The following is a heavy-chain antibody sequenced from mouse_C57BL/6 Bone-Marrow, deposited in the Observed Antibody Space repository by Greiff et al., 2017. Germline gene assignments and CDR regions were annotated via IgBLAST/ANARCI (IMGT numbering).Heavy chain of an antibody. CDR2: LDPENGDT. CDR1: GFNIKDDY. J-gene: IGHJ2*01. V-gene: IGHV14-4*01. Sequence: VQLQQSGAELVRPGASVKLSCTASGFNIKDDYMHWVKQRPEQGLEWIGWLDPENGDTEYASKFQGKATITADTSSNTAYLQLSSLTSEDTAVYYCTTIRVTTVVADYWGQGTTLTVSS. D-gene: IGHD1-1*01. CDR3: TTIRVTTVVADY.